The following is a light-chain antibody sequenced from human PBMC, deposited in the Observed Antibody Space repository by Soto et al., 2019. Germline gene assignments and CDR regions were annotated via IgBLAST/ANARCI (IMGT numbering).Light chain of an antibody. J-gene: IGLJ1*01. V-gene: IGLV1-40*01. Sequence: QSVLTQPPSVSGAPGQRVTISCTGSSSSIGAGYDVHWYQHLPGTAPKLLIYVNNNRPSGVPDRFSASKSGTSASLAITGLQAEDEADYYCQSYDTSLSGGVFGTGTKVTVL. CDR1: SSSIGAGYD. CDR3: QSYDTSLSGGV. CDR2: VNN.